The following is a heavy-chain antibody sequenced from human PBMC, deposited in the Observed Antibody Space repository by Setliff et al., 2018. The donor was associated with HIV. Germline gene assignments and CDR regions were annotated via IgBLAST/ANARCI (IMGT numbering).Heavy chain of an antibody. J-gene: IGHJ3*02. D-gene: IGHD3-22*01. V-gene: IGHV4-31*01. Sequence: SETLSLTCSISGGSISSSAYYWTWIRQHPGKGLEWIGQIHYSGTTYYNPSLKSQFVISRDTFKNEFSLKVNSVTAADTAVYYCARETYYYYIRWQVEDSFHIWGEGTMVTVSS. CDR1: GGSISSSAYY. CDR2: IHYSGTT. CDR3: ARETYYYYIRWQVEDSFHI.